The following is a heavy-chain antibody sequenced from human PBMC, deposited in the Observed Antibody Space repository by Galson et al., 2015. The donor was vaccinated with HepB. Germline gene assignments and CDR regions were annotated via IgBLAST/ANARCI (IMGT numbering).Heavy chain of an antibody. Sequence: SLRLSCATSGFTFSGSSMNWVRQIPGKGLEWVAYISTRGNTIYYADSVEGRFTISRDNAINPLYLQMNGLRADDTAVYFCARSIYGLIWSEGYFDCWGQGTLVTVSS. CDR2: ISTRGNTI. CDR1: GFTFSGSS. D-gene: IGHD3/OR15-3a*01. J-gene: IGHJ4*02. V-gene: IGHV3-48*04. CDR3: ARSIYGLIWSEGYFDC.